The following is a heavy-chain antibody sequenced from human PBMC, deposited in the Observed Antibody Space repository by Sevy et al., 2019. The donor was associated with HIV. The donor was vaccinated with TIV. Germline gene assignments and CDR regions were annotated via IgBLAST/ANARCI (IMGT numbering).Heavy chain of an antibody. J-gene: IGHJ4*02. Sequence: GGSLRLSCAVSGFNFNIYSMSWVRQAPGKGLEWVSTLSFGCGKINHEDSVKGRFIISRDDSKNTLYLQMNSLRAEDTAVYFCAREGCTRPHDYWGQGTLVTVSS. CDR3: AREGCTRPHDY. CDR2: LSFGCGKI. CDR1: GFNFNIYS. V-gene: IGHV3-23*01. D-gene: IGHD2-8*01.